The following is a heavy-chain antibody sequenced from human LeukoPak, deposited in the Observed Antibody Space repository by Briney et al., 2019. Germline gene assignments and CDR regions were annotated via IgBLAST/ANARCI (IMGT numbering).Heavy chain of an antibody. V-gene: IGHV3-23*01. J-gene: IGHJ3*02. CDR2: ISGSGGST. CDR3: AVLWIMIINPSDAFDI. Sequence: PGGSLRLSCAASGFTFSSYAMSWVRQAPGKGLEWVSAISGSGGSTYYADSVKGRFTISRDNSRNMLYLQMNDLRAEDTAVYYCAVLWIMIINPSDAFDIWGQGTMVTVSS. D-gene: IGHD3-16*01. CDR1: GFTFSSYA.